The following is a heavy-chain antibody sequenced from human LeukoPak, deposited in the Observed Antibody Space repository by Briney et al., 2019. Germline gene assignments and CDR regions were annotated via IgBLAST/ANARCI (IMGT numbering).Heavy chain of an antibody. CDR1: GGSISSYY. V-gene: IGHV4-39*07. Sequence: SETLSLTCTVSGGSISSYYWGWIRQPPGKGLEWIGSMYYSGSTYYNPPLKSRVTISINTSKNQFSLKLTSVTAADTAVYYCARAGGSGLIDYWGQGTLVTVSS. CDR2: MYYSGST. CDR3: ARAGGSGLIDY. J-gene: IGHJ4*02. D-gene: IGHD6-19*01.